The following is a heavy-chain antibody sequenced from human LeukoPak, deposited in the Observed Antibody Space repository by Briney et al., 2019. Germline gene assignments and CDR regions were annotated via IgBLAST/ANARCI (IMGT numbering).Heavy chain of an antibody. CDR2: ITGSGGNR. Sequence: GGSLRLSCAASGFTFSSYGMNWVRQAPGKGLEWVSGITGSGGNRYYADSVKGRFTISRDNSKNTLYLQMNSLRAEDTAVYYCAKDHSPPRYYDFRSGLVDYWGQGTLVTVSS. J-gene: IGHJ4*02. CDR1: GFTFSSYG. CDR3: AKDHSPPRYYDFRSGLVDY. D-gene: IGHD3-3*01. V-gene: IGHV3-23*01.